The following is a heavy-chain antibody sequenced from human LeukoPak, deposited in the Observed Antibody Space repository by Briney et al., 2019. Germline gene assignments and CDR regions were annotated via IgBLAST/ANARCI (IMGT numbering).Heavy chain of an antibody. CDR3: ARDEPPWGGSGSYYNGYNWFDP. CDR1: GYSISSGYY. J-gene: IGHJ5*02. CDR2: IYHSGST. V-gene: IGHV4-38-2*02. D-gene: IGHD3-10*01. Sequence: SETLSLTCTVSGYSISSGYYWGWIRQPPGKGLEWIGSIYHSGSTYYNPSLKSRVTISVDTSKNQFSLKLSSVTAADTAVYYCARDEPPWGGSGSYYNGYNWFDPWGQGTLVTVSS.